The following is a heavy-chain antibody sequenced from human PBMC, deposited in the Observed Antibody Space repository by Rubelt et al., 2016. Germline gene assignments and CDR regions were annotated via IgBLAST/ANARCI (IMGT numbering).Heavy chain of an antibody. CDR2: INHSGST. CDR3: ARFRCGGSCRPPNFYYYYGMDV. V-gene: IGHV4-34*01. CDR1: GGSFSGYY. Sequence: QAQLQQWGAGLLKPSETLSLTCAVYGGSFSGYYWSWIRQPPGKGLEWIGEINHSGSTNYNPSLKSRVTRSGDTSKNQFSLKLSSVTAADTAVYYCARFRCGGSCRPPNFYYYYGMDVWGQGTTVTVSS. J-gene: IGHJ6*02. D-gene: IGHD2-15*01.